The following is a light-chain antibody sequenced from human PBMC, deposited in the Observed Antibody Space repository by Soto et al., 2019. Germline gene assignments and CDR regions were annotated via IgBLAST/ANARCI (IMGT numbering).Light chain of an antibody. V-gene: IGLV1-47*01. CDR1: TSNLGSNF. CDR3: AAWDDSLSGVV. J-gene: IGLJ3*02. Sequence: QSVLTQPPSASGTPGQRVTISCSGSTSNLGSNFVYWYQQVPGAAPKLLISRNDQRPSGVPDRFSGSKSGTSASLAISGLRSEDGADYHCAAWDDSLSGVVFGGGTKLTVL. CDR2: RND.